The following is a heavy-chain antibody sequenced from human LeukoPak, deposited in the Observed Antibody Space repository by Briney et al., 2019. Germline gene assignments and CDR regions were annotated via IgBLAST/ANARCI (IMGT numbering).Heavy chain of an antibody. D-gene: IGHD6-19*01. Sequence: SETLSLTCTVPGGSINGYYWSWIRQPPGKGLEWIGYIYHNGGTNYNPSLQSRLTISVDTSKNQFSLKLSSVTAADTAVYYCARHLRAVAGGRYFDYWGQGTQVTVSS. CDR2: IYHNGGT. V-gene: IGHV4-59*08. J-gene: IGHJ4*02. CDR3: ARHLRAVAGGRYFDY. CDR1: GGSINGYY.